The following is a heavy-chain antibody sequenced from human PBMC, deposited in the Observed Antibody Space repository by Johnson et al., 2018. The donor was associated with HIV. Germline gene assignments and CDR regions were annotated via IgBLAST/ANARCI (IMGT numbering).Heavy chain of an antibody. CDR1: GFTVSSNY. J-gene: IGHJ3*02. D-gene: IGHD6-19*01. CDR2: ISSSGSTI. Sequence: QVQLVESGGGLIQPGGSLRLSCAASGFTVSSNYMSWIRQAPGKGLEWVSYISSSGSTIYYADSVTGRFTISRDNAKNSLYLQMNSLRAEDTAVYYCARDREYGLAWGWAFDIWGQGTMVTVSS. V-gene: IGHV3-11*04. CDR3: ARDREYGLAWGWAFDI.